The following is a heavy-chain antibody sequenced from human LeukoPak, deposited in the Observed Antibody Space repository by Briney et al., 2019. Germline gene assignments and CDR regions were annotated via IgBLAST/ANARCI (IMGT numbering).Heavy chain of an antibody. J-gene: IGHJ4*02. D-gene: IGHD5-24*01. CDR1: GFTFSSYW. Sequence: GGSLRLSCAASGFTFSSYWMHWVRQAPGKGLVWVSRIVSDGSSTTYADSVKGRFTISRDNAKNTLYLQMNSLRAEDTAVYYCARAEMATINYWGQGTLVTVSS. CDR3: ARAEMATINY. V-gene: IGHV3-74*01. CDR2: IVSDGSST.